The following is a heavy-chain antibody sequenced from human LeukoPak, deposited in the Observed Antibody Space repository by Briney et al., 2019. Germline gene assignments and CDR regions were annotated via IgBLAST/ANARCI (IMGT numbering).Heavy chain of an antibody. CDR1: GGSISSGDYY. J-gene: IGHJ4*02. CDR2: IYYSGST. V-gene: IGHV4-30-4*08. CDR3: ARHEGYDVLTGYSYYFDY. Sequence: SQTLSLTCTVSGGSISSGDYYWSWIRQPPGKGLEWIGYIYYSGSTYYNPSLKSRVTISVDRSKNQFSLKLGSVTAADTAVYYCARHEGYDVLTGYSYYFDYWGQGTLVTASS. D-gene: IGHD3-9*01.